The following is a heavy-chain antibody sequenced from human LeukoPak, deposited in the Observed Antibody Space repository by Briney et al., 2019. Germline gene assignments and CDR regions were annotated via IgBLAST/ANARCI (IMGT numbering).Heavy chain of an antibody. J-gene: IGHJ4*02. CDR2: IKQDGSEK. V-gene: IGHV3-7*01. CDR1: GFTFSRYW. Sequence: GGSLRLSCAASGFTFSRYWMSWVRQAPGKGLEWVADIKQDGSEKYYVDSVKGRFTISRDNAKNSLYLQMNSLRAEDTAVYYCARLGFWSGYSVIDIDYWGQGTLVTVSS. D-gene: IGHD3-3*01. CDR3: ARLGFWSGYSVIDIDY.